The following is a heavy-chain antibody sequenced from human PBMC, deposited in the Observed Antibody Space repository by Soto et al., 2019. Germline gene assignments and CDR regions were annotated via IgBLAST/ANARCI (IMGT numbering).Heavy chain of an antibody. CDR2: IYYSGST. D-gene: IGHD5-12*01. CDR1: GGSISSGGYY. CDR3: ARVPIKRGITRYFDL. J-gene: IGHJ2*01. Sequence: QVQLQESGPGLVKPSQTLSLTCTVSGGSISSGGYYWSWIRQHPGKGLEWIGYIYYSGSTYYNTSLKSRVTISVDTSKNQFSLKLSSVTAADTAVYYCARVPIKRGITRYFDLWGRGTPVTVSS. V-gene: IGHV4-31*03.